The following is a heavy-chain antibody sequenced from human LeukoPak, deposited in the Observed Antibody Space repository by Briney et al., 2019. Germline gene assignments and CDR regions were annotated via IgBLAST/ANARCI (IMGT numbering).Heavy chain of an antibody. J-gene: IGHJ4*02. CDR2: INHSGST. CDR1: GGSFSGYY. CDR3: ARAAYSGSYHSDY. Sequence: NPSETLSLTCAVYGGSFSGYYWSWIRQPPGKGLEWIGEINHSGSTNYNPSLKSRVTISVDTSKNQFSLKLSSVTAADTAVYYCARAAYSGSYHSDYWGQGTLVTVSS. V-gene: IGHV4-34*01. D-gene: IGHD1-26*01.